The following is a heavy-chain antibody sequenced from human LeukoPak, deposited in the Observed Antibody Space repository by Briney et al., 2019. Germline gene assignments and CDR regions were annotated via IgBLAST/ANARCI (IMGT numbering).Heavy chain of an antibody. Sequence: SETLSLTCTVSGGSISSSSYYWGWIRQPPGKGLEWIGSIYYSGSTYYNPSLKNRVTISVDTSKNQFSLKLSSVTAADTAVYYCARGRPGRPQYFDYWGQGTLVTVSS. CDR3: ARGRPGRPQYFDY. CDR1: GGSISSSSYY. J-gene: IGHJ4*02. CDR2: IYYSGST. V-gene: IGHV4-39*07.